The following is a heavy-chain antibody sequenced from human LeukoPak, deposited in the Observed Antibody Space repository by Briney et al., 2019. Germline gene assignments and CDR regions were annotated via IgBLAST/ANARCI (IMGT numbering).Heavy chain of an antibody. D-gene: IGHD3-22*01. J-gene: IGHJ4*02. CDR1: GGSFSGYY. CDR2: INHSGST. CDR3: ARGETYNNSSGYYRYYFDY. V-gene: IGHV4-34*01. Sequence: SETLSLTCVVYGGSFSGYYWSWIRQPPGKGLEWIGEINHSGSTNYNPSLKSRVTISVDTSKNQFSLKLSSVTAADTAVYYCARGETYNNSSGYYRYYFDYWGQGTLVTVSS.